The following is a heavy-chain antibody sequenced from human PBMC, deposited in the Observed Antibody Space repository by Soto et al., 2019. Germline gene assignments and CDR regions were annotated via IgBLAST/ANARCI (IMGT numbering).Heavy chain of an antibody. D-gene: IGHD2-21*02. Sequence: SETLSLTCSVSGGSISRINWWSWVRQPPGTGLEWIGEIYHSGSTNYNPSLKSRVTISVDKSKNQFSLKLNSVTAADTAVYYCARDLWGYCGTDCYPLDVWGQGTTVTVSS. CDR2: IYHSGST. V-gene: IGHV4-4*02. J-gene: IGHJ6*02. CDR3: ARDLWGYCGTDCYPLDV. CDR1: GGSISRINW.